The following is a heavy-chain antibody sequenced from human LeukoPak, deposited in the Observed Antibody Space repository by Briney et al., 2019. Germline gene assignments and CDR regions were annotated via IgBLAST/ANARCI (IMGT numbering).Heavy chain of an antibody. Sequence: GGSLRLSCAASGFTVSSNYMSWIRQAPGKGLEWVSVIYTDGSTYYADSVKGRFTISRDNSQNTLYLQMNSLRTEDTAVYYCARKTMTTTHWDYWGQGTLVTVSS. CDR3: ARKTMTTTHWDY. CDR2: IYTDGST. D-gene: IGHD3-22*01. CDR1: GFTVSSNY. J-gene: IGHJ4*02. V-gene: IGHV3-66*01.